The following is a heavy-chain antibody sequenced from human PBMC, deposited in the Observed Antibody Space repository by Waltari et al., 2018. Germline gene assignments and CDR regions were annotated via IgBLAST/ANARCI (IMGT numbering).Heavy chain of an antibody. J-gene: IGHJ5*02. CDR1: GYTFTDYY. D-gene: IGHD6-13*01. CDR3: ATEVPVGSSSWLGVKGRLNWFDP. V-gene: IGHV1-69-2*01. Sequence: EVQLVQSGAEVKKPGATVKISCKVSGYTFTDYYMHWVQQAPGTRPEWMGLVDPEDGETIYAEKFQGRVTITADTSTDTAYMELSSLRSEDTAVYYCATEVPVGSSSWLGVKGRLNWFDPWGQGTLVTVSS. CDR2: VDPEDGET.